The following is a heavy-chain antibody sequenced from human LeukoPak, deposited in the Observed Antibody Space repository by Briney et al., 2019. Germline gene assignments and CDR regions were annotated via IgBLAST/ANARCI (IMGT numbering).Heavy chain of an antibody. CDR3: ARHVVGYSYDSSGGSLDY. CDR2: IYYSGST. J-gene: IGHJ4*02. Sequence: SETLSLTCTVSGGSISSSSYYWGWIRQPPGKGLEWIGSIYYSGSTYYNPSLKSRVTISVDTSKNQFSLKLSSVTAADTAAYYCARHVVGYSYDSSGGSLDYWGQGTLVTVSS. V-gene: IGHV4-39*01. CDR1: GGSISSSSYY. D-gene: IGHD3-22*01.